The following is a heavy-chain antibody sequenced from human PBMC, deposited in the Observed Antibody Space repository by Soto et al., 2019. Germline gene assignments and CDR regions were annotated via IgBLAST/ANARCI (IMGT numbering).Heavy chain of an antibody. CDR1: GDSFSAYY. J-gene: IGHJ6*03. CDR2: INPNGGAT. CDR3: ARESGGAPATLDYYYFYMDV. Sequence: QVQLVQSGAEVKKPGASVKVSCKTSGDSFSAYYLHWVRQAPGQGLEWLGWINPNGGATKYAQKFRGRVAMTRDTSIRTSYLELTRLRSDDTAIYYCARESGGAPATLDYYYFYMDVWGKGTTVTVSS. D-gene: IGHD1-26*01. V-gene: IGHV1-2*02.